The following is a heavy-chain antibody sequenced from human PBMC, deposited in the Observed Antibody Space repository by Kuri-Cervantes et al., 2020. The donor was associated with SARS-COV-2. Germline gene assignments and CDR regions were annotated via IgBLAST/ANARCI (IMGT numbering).Heavy chain of an antibody. CDR1: GGSFSGYY. V-gene: IGHV4-34*01. J-gene: IGHJ3*02. CDR3: ARTYYYDSSGLPDAFDI. D-gene: IGHD3-22*01. Sequence: SETLSLTCAVYGGSFSGYYWSWIRQPPGKGLEWIGEINHSGNTNYNPSLKSRVTISVDTSKNQFSLKLSSVTAADTAVYYCARTYYYDSSGLPDAFDIWGQGTMVTVSS. CDR2: INHSGNT.